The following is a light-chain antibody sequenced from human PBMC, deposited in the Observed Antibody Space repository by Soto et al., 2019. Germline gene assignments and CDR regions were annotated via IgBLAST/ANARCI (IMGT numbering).Light chain of an antibody. CDR3: YSYTTSSTLV. CDR1: SSDVGGYNY. Sequence: QTALTQPASVSGSPGQSITISCTGTSSDVGGYNYVSWYQQHPGKAPKLMIYDVSKRPSGFSNRFSGSKSGNTASLTISGLQAEDEADYYCYSYTTSSTLVFGGGTKLTVL. V-gene: IGLV2-14*01. J-gene: IGLJ3*02. CDR2: DVS.